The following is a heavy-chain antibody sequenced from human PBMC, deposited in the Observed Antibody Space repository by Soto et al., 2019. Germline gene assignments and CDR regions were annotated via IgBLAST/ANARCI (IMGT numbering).Heavy chain of an antibody. D-gene: IGHD2-8*01. Sequence: GGSLRLSCAASGFTFSSYGMHGVRQAPGKGLEWVAVIWYDGSNKYYADSVKGRFTISRDNSKNTLYLQMNSLRAEDTAVYYCARDGCTNGVCYTVSPYYYYGMDVWGQGTTVTSP. CDR2: IWYDGSNK. CDR1: GFTFSSYG. CDR3: ARDGCTNGVCYTVSPYYYYGMDV. V-gene: IGHV3-33*01. J-gene: IGHJ6*02.